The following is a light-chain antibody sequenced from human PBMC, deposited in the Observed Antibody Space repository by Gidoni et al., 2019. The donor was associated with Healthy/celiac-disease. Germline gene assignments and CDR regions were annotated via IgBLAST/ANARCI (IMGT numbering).Light chain of an antibody. CDR1: QSLLHSNGYNY. CDR2: LGS. Sequence: EIVMTQSPRSLPVTPGEPASISCRSSQSLLHSNGYNYLDWYLQKPGQSPQLLIYLGSNRASGVPARFSGSGSGTDFTLKISRVEAEDVGVYYYMQALQTPTFXGXTKVEIK. V-gene: IGKV2-28*01. CDR3: MQALQTPT. J-gene: IGKJ4*01.